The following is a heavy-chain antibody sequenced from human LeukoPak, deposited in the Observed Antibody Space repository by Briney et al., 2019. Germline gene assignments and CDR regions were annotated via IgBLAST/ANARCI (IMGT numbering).Heavy chain of an antibody. CDR3: TRSGRSLDY. V-gene: IGHV3-7*01. Sequence: GGSLRLSCAASGFTFSGFLMSWVRQAPGRVLGWGANIKGDGSEKKYVDSVRGRFNISRDNAKHSLYLQMDSLRAEDTAVYYCTRSGRSLDYWGQGTLVTVSS. CDR2: IKGDGSEK. D-gene: IGHD2-15*01. J-gene: IGHJ4*02. CDR1: GFTFSGFL.